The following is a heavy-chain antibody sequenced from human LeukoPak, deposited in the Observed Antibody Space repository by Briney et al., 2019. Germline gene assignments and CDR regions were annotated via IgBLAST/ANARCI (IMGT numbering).Heavy chain of an antibody. CDR3: ARGGMRYYDSSGHDY. J-gene: IGHJ4*02. V-gene: IGHV4-39*01. Sequence: PSETLSLTCTVSGGSISSSSYYWGWIRQPPGKGLEWIGSIYYSGSTYYNPSLKSRVTISVDPSKNQLSLTLSSVTAADTAVYHRARGGMRYYDSSGHDYWGQGTLVTVSS. D-gene: IGHD3-22*01. CDR1: GGSISSSSYY. CDR2: IYYSGST.